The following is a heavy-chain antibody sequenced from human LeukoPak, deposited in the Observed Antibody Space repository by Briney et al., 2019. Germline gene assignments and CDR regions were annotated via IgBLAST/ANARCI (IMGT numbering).Heavy chain of an antibody. CDR2: IYYSGST. CDR3: ASYDFWSGYSIY. V-gene: IGHV4-59*08. J-gene: IGHJ4*02. CDR1: GGSFSGYY. D-gene: IGHD3-3*01. Sequence: PSETLSLTCAVYGGSFSGYYWSWIRQPPGKGLEWIGYIYYSGSTNYNPSLKSRVTISVDTSKNQFSLKLSSVTAADTAVYYCASYDFWSGYSIYWGQGTLVTVSS.